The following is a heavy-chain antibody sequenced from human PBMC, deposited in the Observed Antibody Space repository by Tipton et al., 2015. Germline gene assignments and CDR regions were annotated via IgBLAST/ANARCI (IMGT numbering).Heavy chain of an antibody. V-gene: IGHV4-61*01. CDR3: ARGGNNWFDP. D-gene: IGHD2-15*01. CDR1: GGSVSSGFYY. J-gene: IGHJ5*02. Sequence: TLSLTCTVSGGSVSSGFYYWNWIRQPPGKGLEWIGYIYYSGNTNYNPSLNSRVTISVDTSKSQFSLKVTSVTAADTAVYYCARGGNNWFDPWGQGTLVTVSS. CDR2: IYYSGNT.